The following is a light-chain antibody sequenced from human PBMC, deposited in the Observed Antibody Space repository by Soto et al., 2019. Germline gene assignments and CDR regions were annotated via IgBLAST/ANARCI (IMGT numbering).Light chain of an antibody. V-gene: IGLV2-14*01. CDR3: SSYTSSSTAHYV. J-gene: IGLJ1*01. CDR2: EVS. Sequence: QSVLTQPASVSGSPGQSITISCTGTSSDVGGYNYVSWYQQHPGKAPKLMIYEVSNRTSGVSNRFSGSKSGNTASLTISGLQAEDEADYYCSSYTSSSTAHYVFGTGTKV. CDR1: SSDVGGYNY.